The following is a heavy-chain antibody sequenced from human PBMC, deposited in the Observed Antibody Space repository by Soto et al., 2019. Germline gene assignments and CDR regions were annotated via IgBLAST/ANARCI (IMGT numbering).Heavy chain of an antibody. J-gene: IGHJ4*02. Sequence: SETLSLTCTVSGGSISSYYWSWIRQPPGKGLEWIGYIYYSGSTNYNPSLKSRVTISVDTSKNQFSLKLSSVTAADTAVYYCARNLTLGYCSSNSCFALSQWARGTLLTVSS. CDR2: IYYSGST. V-gene: IGHV4-59*08. D-gene: IGHD2-2*01. CDR3: ARNLTLGYCSSNSCFALSQ. CDR1: GGSISSYY.